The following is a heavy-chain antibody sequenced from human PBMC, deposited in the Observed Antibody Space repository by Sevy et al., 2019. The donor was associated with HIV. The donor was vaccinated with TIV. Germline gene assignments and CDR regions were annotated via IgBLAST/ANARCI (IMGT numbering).Heavy chain of an antibody. CDR3: ARGKSGYVYALNY. CDR2: IHSDDTT. V-gene: IGHV3-66*01. CDR1: GFTVNSNY. D-gene: IGHD5-18*01. Sequence: GGSLRLSCAASGFTVNSNYMTLVRQAPGKGLEGVSVIHSDDTTYHADSVKDRFTISRDNFKNTLYLHMSSLRAEDTAVYYCARGKSGYVYALNYWGQGTLLTVSS. J-gene: IGHJ4*02.